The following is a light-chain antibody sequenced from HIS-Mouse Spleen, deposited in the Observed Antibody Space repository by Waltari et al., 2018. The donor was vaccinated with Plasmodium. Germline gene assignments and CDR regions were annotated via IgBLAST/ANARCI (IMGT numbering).Light chain of an antibody. CDR3: AAWDDSLNGVV. Sequence: QSVLTQPPSASGTPGQRVTNSCSGSSSNIGSNTVTWYQQLPGTAPKLLIYSNNQRPSGVPDRFSGSKSGTSASLAISGLQSEDEADYYCAAWDDSLNGVVFGGGTKLTVL. V-gene: IGLV1-44*01. J-gene: IGLJ2*01. CDR1: SSNIGSNT. CDR2: SNN.